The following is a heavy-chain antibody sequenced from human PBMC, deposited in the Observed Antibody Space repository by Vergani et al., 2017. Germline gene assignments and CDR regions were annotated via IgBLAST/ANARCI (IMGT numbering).Heavy chain of an antibody. CDR1: GGSISSSSYY. J-gene: IGHJ4*02. V-gene: IGHV4-39*07. CDR3: ARDGSPSIAARPVYFDY. CDR2: IYYSGST. Sequence: QLQLQESGPGLVKPSETLSLTCTVSGGSISSSSYYWGWIRQPPGKGLEWIGSIYYSGSTYYNPSLKSRVTISVDTSKNQFSLKLSSVTAADTAVYYCARDGSPSIAARPVYFDYWGQGTLVTVSS. D-gene: IGHD6-6*01.